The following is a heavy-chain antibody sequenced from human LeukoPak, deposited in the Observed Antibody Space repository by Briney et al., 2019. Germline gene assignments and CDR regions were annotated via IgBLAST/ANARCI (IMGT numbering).Heavy chain of an antibody. V-gene: IGHV3-23*01. CDR3: ARDRPNYYGSDGHYYRRDGDY. D-gene: IGHD3-22*01. J-gene: IGHJ4*02. CDR1: GSTFSSYA. Sequence: PGGSLRLSCAASGSTFSSYAMSWVRQAPGKGLEWVSAISGSGGSTYYADSVKGRFTITRDNSENTLYLQMHSLRAEDTAVYYCARDRPNYYGSDGHYYRRDGDYWGRGTLVSVSS. CDR2: ISGSGGST.